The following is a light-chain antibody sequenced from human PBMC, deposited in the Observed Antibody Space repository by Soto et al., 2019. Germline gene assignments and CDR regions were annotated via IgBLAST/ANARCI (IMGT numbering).Light chain of an antibody. CDR3: QQYNIYTT. CDR2: KAS. V-gene: IGKV1-5*03. J-gene: IGKJ1*01. Sequence: IQVTQSPSTLSSFLPHRVAISCRASQSISSWLAWYQQKPGKAPSLLIYKASSLDSGVPSRFSGSGSGTEFTLTISSLQPDDFATYYCQQYNIYTTFGQGTKVDI. CDR1: QSISSW.